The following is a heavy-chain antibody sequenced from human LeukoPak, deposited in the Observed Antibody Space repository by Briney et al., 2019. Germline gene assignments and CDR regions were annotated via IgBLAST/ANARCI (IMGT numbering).Heavy chain of an antibody. D-gene: IGHD3-3*01. CDR1: GFTFSSYA. Sequence: GRSPRLSCAASGFTFSSYAMNWVRLATGNALERISAMSGSGGSTYYADSVKGRFTISRDNSKNTLYLQMNSLRAEDTAVYYCAKVVGGDYDFWSGYADYWGQGTLVTVSS. CDR3: AKVVGGDYDFWSGYADY. V-gene: IGHV3-23*01. CDR2: MSGSGGST. J-gene: IGHJ4*02.